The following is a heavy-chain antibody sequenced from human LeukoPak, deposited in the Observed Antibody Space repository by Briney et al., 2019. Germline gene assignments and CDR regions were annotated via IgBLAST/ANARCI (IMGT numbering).Heavy chain of an antibody. D-gene: IGHD6-6*01. J-gene: IGHJ5*02. CDR2: IRCDGSNK. CDR3: ARDYEIAARPEWFDP. V-gene: IGHV3-30*02. Sequence: PGGSLRLSCAASGFTFSSYGMHWVRQAPGKGLEWVAFIRCDGSNKYYADSVKGRFTISRDNAKNSLYLQMNSLRAEDTAVYYCARDYEIAARPEWFDPWGQGTLVTVSS. CDR1: GFTFSSYG.